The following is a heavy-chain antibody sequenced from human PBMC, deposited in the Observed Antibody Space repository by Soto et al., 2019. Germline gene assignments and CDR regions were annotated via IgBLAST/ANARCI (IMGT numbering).Heavy chain of an antibody. CDR3: ACIFSGGYSYGFYYYGMDV. CDR1: GGTFSSYT. D-gene: IGHD5-18*01. CDR2: IIPILGIA. V-gene: IGHV1-69*02. J-gene: IGHJ6*02. Sequence: ASVKVSCKASGGTFSSYTISWVRQAPGQGLDWMGRIIPILGIANYAQKFQGRVTITADKSTSTAYMELSSLGSEDTAVYYCACIFSGGYSYGFYYYGMDVWGQGTTVTASS.